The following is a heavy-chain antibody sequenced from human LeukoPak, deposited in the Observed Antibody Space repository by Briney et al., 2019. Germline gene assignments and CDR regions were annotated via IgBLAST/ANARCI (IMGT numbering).Heavy chain of an antibody. J-gene: IGHJ6*02. V-gene: IGHV3-11*01. CDR2: ISSSGTTM. CDR3: ARGDYDKYGMDV. CDR1: GFTFSNYY. Sequence: GGSLRLSCAASGFTFSNYYMSWIRQAPGKGLEWVSYISSSGTTMYYADSVKGRFITSRDNAKNSLFLQMNSLRAEDTAVYYCARGDYDKYGMDVWGQGTTVTVSS.